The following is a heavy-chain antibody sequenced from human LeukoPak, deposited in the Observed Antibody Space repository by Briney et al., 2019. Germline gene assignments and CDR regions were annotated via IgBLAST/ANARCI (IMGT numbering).Heavy chain of an antibody. J-gene: IGHJ4*02. Sequence: GGSLRLSCTASGFTFSSYSMNWVRQAPGKGLEWLSYITSSSSSIFYADSVKGRFTISRDNAKSSLYLQMNSLRVEDTAVYYCARERFGDLMEYWGQGTLVTVSS. CDR1: GFTFSSYS. CDR2: ITSSSSSI. V-gene: IGHV3-48*04. D-gene: IGHD3-10*01. CDR3: ARERFGDLMEY.